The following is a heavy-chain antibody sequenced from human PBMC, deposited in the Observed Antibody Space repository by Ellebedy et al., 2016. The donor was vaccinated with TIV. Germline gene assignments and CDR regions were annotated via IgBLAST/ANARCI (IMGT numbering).Heavy chain of an antibody. CDR3: AREGGYEYFQH. CDR2: ISYDGSNK. J-gene: IGHJ1*01. CDR1: GFTFSSYA. Sequence: PGGSLRLSCAASGFTFSSYAMHWVRQAPGKGLEWVAVISYDGSNKYYADSVKGRFTISRDNSKNTLYLQMNSLRAEDTAVYYCAREGGYEYFQHWGQGTLVTVSS. D-gene: IGHD3-22*01. V-gene: IGHV3-30*01.